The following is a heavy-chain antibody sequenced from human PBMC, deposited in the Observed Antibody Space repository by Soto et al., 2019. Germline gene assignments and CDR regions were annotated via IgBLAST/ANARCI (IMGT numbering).Heavy chain of an antibody. J-gene: IGHJ6*02. V-gene: IGHV1-18*04. CDR3: ARDDYCSGGSCYGFYYYYYGMDV. D-gene: IGHD2-15*01. CDR1: GYTFTSYG. CDR2: ISAYNGNT. Sequence: RASVKVSCKASGYTFTSYGISWVRQAPGQGLEWMGWISAYNGNTNYAQKLQGRVTMTTDTSTSTAYMELRSLRSDDTAVYYCARDDYCSGGSCYGFYYYYYGMDVWGQGTTVTSP.